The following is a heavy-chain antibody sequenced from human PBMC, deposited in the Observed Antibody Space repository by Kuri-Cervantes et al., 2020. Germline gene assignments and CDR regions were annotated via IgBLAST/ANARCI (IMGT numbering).Heavy chain of an antibody. CDR1: GYTFTGYY. D-gene: IGHD2-2*01. CDR2: INPNSGGT. V-gene: IGHV1-2*02. CDR3: ARDLQGYCSSTSCYNRWYYYGMDV. J-gene: IGHJ6*02. Sequence: ASVKVSCKASGYTFTGYYMHWVRQAPGQGLEWMGWINPNSGGTNYAQKVQGRVTMTRDTSISTAYMELSRLRSDDTAVYYCARDLQGYCSSTSCYNRWYYYGMDVWGQGTTVTVSS.